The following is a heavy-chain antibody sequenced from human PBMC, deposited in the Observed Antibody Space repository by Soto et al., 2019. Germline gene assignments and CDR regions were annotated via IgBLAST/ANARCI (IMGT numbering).Heavy chain of an antibody. CDR1: GGSISSSSYY. V-gene: IGHV4-39*01. D-gene: IGHD1-26*01. Sequence: QLQLQESGPGLVKPSETMSLTCTVSGGSISSSSYYWGWIRQPPGKGLEWIGSIYYSGSTYYNPSLKSRGTISVDTSKNQFSRKLSSVTAADTAVYYSARPGGGSYPPFDYWGQGTLVTVSS. J-gene: IGHJ4*02. CDR2: IYYSGST. CDR3: ARPGGGSYPPFDY.